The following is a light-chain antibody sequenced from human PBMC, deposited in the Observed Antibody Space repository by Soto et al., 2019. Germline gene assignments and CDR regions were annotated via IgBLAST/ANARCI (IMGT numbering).Light chain of an antibody. CDR2: GAS. CDR1: QSFTTSQ. J-gene: IGKJ1*01. V-gene: IGKV3-20*01. CDR3: QQYASSPRT. Sequence: EIGLTQSPGTLSLSPGERATLFCRASQSFTTSQLAWYQQRPGQAPRVLIFGASRRATGIPDRFSGSGSGTEFTLTISRLEPEDSAVYYCQQYASSPRTFGQGTTVAIK.